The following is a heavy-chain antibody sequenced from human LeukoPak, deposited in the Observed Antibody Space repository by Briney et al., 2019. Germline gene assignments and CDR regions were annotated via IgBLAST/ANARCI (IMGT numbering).Heavy chain of an antibody. J-gene: IGHJ6*03. CDR1: GFTFNNAW. CDR3: STDRPYYYYMDV. CDR2: IKSKTDGGTT. Sequence: PGGSLRLSCAASGFTFNNAWMSWVRQAPGKGLEWVGHIKSKTDGGTTEYAAVVKGRFTISRDDSKNTLNLHMNRLKTEDTAVYYCSTDRPYYYYMDVWGKGTTVAVSS. V-gene: IGHV3-15*01.